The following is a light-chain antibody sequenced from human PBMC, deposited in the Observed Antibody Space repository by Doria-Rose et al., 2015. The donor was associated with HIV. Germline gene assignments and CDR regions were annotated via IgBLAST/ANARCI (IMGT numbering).Light chain of an antibody. CDR1: SSNIGAGFD. Sequence: QSVVTQPPSVSGAPGQRVATSCTGSSSNIGAGFDVNWYQQFPGTAPKLLIHGNTNRPSGVPDLFSGSKSGTSASLAISGLRAEDEADYYCQSYDSRLSVYVFGTGTKVTAL. CDR3: QSYDSRLSVYV. J-gene: IGLJ1*01. V-gene: IGLV1-40*01. CDR2: GNT.